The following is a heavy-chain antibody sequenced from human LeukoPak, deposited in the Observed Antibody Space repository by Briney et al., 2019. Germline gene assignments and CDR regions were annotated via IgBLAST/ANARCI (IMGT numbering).Heavy chain of an antibody. Sequence: GSLRLSCAASGFTFSDYCMSWIRQAPGKGLEWVSYISSSGSTIYYADSVKGRFTISRDNAKNSLYLQMNSLRAEDTAVYYCARDIITIFGVAAYYYGMDVWGQGTTVTVSS. CDR2: ISSSGSTI. J-gene: IGHJ6*02. V-gene: IGHV3-11*01. D-gene: IGHD3-3*01. CDR1: GFTFSDYC. CDR3: ARDIITIFGVAAYYYGMDV.